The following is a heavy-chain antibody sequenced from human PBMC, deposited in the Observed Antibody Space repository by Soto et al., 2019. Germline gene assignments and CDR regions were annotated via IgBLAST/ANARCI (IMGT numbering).Heavy chain of an antibody. Sequence: GGSLRLSCEASGFTMSSYWMCWVRQAPGKGPQWVANIKPDGSEKYYVDSVKGRFTISRDNAQNSLYLQMNSLRTEDTAVYYCARVAIPIARNDYWGQGTLVTVSS. CDR1: GFTMSSYW. CDR2: IKPDGSEK. D-gene: IGHD6-13*01. J-gene: IGHJ4*02. V-gene: IGHV3-7*03. CDR3: ARVAIPIARNDY.